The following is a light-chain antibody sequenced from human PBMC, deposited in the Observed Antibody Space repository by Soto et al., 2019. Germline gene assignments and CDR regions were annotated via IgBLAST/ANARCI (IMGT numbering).Light chain of an antibody. Sequence: QSALTQPPSASGSPGQSVTISCTGTSSDVRGYNYVSWYQQHPGKAPKPMIYEVSKRPSGVPDRFSDSKSGNTASLTVSGVQAEDVADYYCSSYAGGVVFGGGTKLTVL. J-gene: IGLJ2*01. CDR2: EVS. V-gene: IGLV2-8*01. CDR1: SSDVRGYNY. CDR3: SSYAGGVV.